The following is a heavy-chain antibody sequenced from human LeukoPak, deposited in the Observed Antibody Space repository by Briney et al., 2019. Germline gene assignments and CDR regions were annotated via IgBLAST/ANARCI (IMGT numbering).Heavy chain of an antibody. CDR3: AREPPGGYYDSSGYSSSY. CDR1: GYTFTSYG. V-gene: IGHV1-2*02. J-gene: IGHJ4*02. Sequence: ASVKVSCKASGYTFTSYGISWVRQARGQGLEWMGWINPNSGGTNYAQKSQGRVTMTRDTSISTAYMELSRLRSDDTAVYYCAREPPGGYYDSSGYSSSYWGQGTLVTVSS. CDR2: INPNSGGT. D-gene: IGHD3-22*01.